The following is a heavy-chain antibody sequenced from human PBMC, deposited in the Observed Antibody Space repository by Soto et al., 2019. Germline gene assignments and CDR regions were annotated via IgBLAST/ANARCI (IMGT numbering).Heavy chain of an antibody. CDR3: ASTMITFGGVIVSPRYYYGMDV. CDR2: IYYSGST. Sequence: QVQLQESGPGLVKPSQTLSLTCTVSGGSISSGDYYWSWIRQPPGKGLEWSGYIYYSGSTYYNPSLKSRVTISEETSKIQSSLKLSSVNAADPAVYYCASTMITFGGVIVSPRYYYGMDVWGQGTTVTVSS. CDR1: GGSISSGDYY. V-gene: IGHV4-30-4*01. J-gene: IGHJ6*02. D-gene: IGHD3-16*02.